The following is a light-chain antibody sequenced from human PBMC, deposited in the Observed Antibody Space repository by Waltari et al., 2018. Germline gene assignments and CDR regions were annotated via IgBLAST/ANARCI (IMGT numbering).Light chain of an antibody. V-gene: IGLV4-69*01. Sequence: QLVLTQSPFASASLGPSVKLTCTLTRGHSGHAIAWHQQQPEKVPRYLMKLNSDGSHSKGDGIPDRFSGSSSGAERYLTISSLQSEDEADYYCQTWGTGIRVFGGGTKLTVL. J-gene: IGLJ3*02. CDR3: QTWGTGIRV. CDR2: LNSDGSH. CDR1: RGHSGHA.